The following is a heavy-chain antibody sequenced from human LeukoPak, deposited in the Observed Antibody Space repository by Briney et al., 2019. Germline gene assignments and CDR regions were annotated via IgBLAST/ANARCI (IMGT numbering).Heavy chain of an antibody. J-gene: IGHJ4*02. CDR2: IYYSGST. Sequence: NPSETLSLTCTVSGGSISSGGYYWSWIRQHPGKGLEWIGYIYYSGSTYYNPSLKSRVTISVDTSKNQFSLKLSSVTAADTAVYYCARRGLKGSGSYYFDYWGQGTLVTVSS. CDR1: GGSISSGGYY. V-gene: IGHV4-31*03. D-gene: IGHD3-10*01. CDR3: ARRGLKGSGSYYFDY.